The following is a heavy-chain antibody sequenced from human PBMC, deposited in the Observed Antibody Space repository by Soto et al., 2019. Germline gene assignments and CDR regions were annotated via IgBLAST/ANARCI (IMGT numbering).Heavy chain of an antibody. J-gene: IGHJ3*02. CDR1: SGSISSGSYF. V-gene: IGHV4-31*03. Sequence: QVQLQESGPGLVKPSQTLSLTCTVSSGSISSGSYFWSWVRQHPGKGLEGVGYIYSSGGAHYNPSPTSRVSVSIDRPRHHCSLALSFVTAEDTALYFSAREVRNVTDTDDFDICGQGTLVTVSS. CDR2: IYSSGGA. D-gene: IGHD2-2*01. CDR3: AREVRNVTDTDDFDI.